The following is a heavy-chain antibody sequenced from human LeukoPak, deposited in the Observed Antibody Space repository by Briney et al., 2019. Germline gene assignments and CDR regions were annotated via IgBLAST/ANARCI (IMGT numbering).Heavy chain of an antibody. CDR3: ARRRQVSYYSPSAFDL. CDR2: IYFTGST. J-gene: IGHJ3*01. Sequence: SEALSLTCTVSGGSMTNSYWGWIRQRPGKGLDWLGYIYFTGSTNSNPSLKSRVTISLDTSKTQLPLRLTSVTAADTAVYYCARRRQVSYYSPSAFDLWGQGTMVTVSS. CDR1: GGSMTNSY. D-gene: IGHD2-15*01. V-gene: IGHV4-59*08.